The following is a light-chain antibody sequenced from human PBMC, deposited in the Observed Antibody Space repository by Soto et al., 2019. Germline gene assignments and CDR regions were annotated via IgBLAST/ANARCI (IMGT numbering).Light chain of an antibody. CDR1: QSVDKY. V-gene: IGKV3-11*01. CDR3: QQRRYWLT. Sequence: EVVLTQSPATLSLSPGERATLSCRASQSVDKYLAWYQQKPGQAPRLLIYDASNRATGIPARFSGSGSGTDFTLTISSLEPEDFDVYYCQQRRYWLTFGPGTKVDFK. J-gene: IGKJ3*01. CDR2: DAS.